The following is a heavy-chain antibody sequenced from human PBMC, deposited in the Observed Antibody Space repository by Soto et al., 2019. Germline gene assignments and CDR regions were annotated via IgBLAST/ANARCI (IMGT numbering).Heavy chain of an antibody. CDR1: GFAFSGYW. J-gene: IGHJ5*02. Sequence: QLVESGGGLVQPGGSLRLTCAGSGFAFSGYWMSWVRQAPWKGLEWVASIEDNGSEKYYVDSVKGRFTISRDNAKNSRLLQMNSLGAEDTAVYYCARGQGWLDPWGQGTLVTVSS. CDR2: IEDNGSEK. V-gene: IGHV3-7*01. CDR3: ARGQGWLDP.